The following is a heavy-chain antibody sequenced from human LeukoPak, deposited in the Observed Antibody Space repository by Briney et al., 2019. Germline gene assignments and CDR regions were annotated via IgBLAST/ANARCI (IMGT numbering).Heavy chain of an antibody. J-gene: IGHJ4*02. Sequence: GGSLRLSCVASGFTFSDHYMSWFRLSPGKGLEWLSYITSSGTTTDYADSVKGRFTISRDNAKNSMFLQMNSLRPEDTAVYYCARDPDYGDPEWGQGTLVTVSS. D-gene: IGHD4-17*01. V-gene: IGHV3-11*01. CDR1: GFTFSDHY. CDR2: ITSSGTTT. CDR3: ARDPDYGDPE.